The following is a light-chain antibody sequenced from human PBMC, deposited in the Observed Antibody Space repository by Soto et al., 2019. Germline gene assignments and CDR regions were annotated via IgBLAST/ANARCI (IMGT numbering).Light chain of an antibody. CDR3: ASYTSSSTSEI. Sequence: QSVLTQPASVSGSPGQSITISCTGTSSDVGGYKYVSWYQQHPDKAPKLIIFEVSNRPSGISSRFSGSKSGNTASLTISGLQAEDEADYYCASYTSSSTSEIFGRGTQLTVL. CDR2: EVS. CDR1: SSDVGGYKY. J-gene: IGLJ7*01. V-gene: IGLV2-14*01.